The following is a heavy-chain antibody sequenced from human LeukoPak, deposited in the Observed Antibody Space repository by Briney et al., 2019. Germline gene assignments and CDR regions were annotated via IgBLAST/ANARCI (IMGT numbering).Heavy chain of an antibody. CDR2: ISGSGGST. D-gene: IGHD3-10*01. CDR3: ARARGVRESPFDY. J-gene: IGHJ4*02. CDR1: GFTFSTYG. Sequence: GGTLRLSCAASGFTFSTYGMSWVRQASGKGLEWVSAISGSGGSTFYADSVKGRFTISRDNAKNSLYLQMNSLRAEDTAVYYCARARGVRESPFDYWGQGTLVTVSS. V-gene: IGHV3-23*01.